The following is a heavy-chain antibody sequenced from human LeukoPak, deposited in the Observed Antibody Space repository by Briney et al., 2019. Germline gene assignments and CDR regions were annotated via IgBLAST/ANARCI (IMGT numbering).Heavy chain of an antibody. J-gene: IGHJ4*02. D-gene: IGHD3-9*01. CDR2: IIPIFGTA. V-gene: IGHV1-69*13. Sequence: GASVKVSCKASGGTFSSYAISWVRQAPGQGLEWVGGIIPIFGTANYAQKFQGRVTITADESTSTAYMELSSLRSEDTAVYYCARGRGDILTGSYYFDYWGQGTLVTVSS. CDR1: GGTFSSYA. CDR3: ARGRGDILTGSYYFDY.